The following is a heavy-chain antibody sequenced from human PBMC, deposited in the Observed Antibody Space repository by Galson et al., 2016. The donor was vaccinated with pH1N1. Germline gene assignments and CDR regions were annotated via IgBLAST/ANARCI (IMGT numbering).Heavy chain of an antibody. CDR2: ICWNDEK. CDR3: AHRRSPYVDFCGGPNWFDS. CDR1: GFSLDTSGVG. V-gene: IGHV2-5*01. Sequence: PALVKPTQTLTLTCTVSGFSLDTSGVGVGWIRQPPGKALEWLGDICWNDEKRYSPSIRNSLTITKDASKNQVVLTLTNVDPVDTATYFCAHRRSPYVDFCGGPNWFDSWGQGTLVIVSS. J-gene: IGHJ5*01. D-gene: IGHD3-3*01.